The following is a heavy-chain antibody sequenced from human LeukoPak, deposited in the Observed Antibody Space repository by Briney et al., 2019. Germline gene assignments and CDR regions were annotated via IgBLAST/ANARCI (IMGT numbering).Heavy chain of an antibody. CDR1: GYTFSNYA. CDR3: ARDFGDIVVVPAALYYYCYYMDV. Sequence: GRSLRLSCAASGYTFSNYAMHWVRQAPGKGLEWVANIKQDGSEKCYVDSVKGRFTISRDNAKNSLYLQMNRLRAEDTAVYYCARDFGDIVVVPAALYYYCYYMDVWGKGTTVTVSS. J-gene: IGHJ6*03. D-gene: IGHD2-2*01. V-gene: IGHV3-7*01. CDR2: IKQDGSEK.